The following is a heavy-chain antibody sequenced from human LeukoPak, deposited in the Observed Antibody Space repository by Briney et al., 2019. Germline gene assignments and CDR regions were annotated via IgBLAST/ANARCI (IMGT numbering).Heavy chain of an antibody. CDR1: GFTVSSNY. Sequence: GGSLRLSCAASGFTVSSNYMSWVRLAPGKGLEWVSVIYSGGSTYYADSVKGRFTISRDNSKNTPYLQMNSLRAEDTAVYYCARDRFVTTHAWFDPWGQGTLVTVSS. J-gene: IGHJ5*02. D-gene: IGHD4-17*01. V-gene: IGHV3-66*02. CDR2: IYSGGST. CDR3: ARDRFVTTHAWFDP.